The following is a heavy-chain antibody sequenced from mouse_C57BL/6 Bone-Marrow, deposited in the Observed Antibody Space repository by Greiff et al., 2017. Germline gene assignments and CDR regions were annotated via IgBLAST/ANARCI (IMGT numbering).Heavy chain of an antibody. D-gene: IGHD1-1*01. CDR2: IWWDDDK. Sequence: QVTLKVSGPGILQPSQTLSLTCSFSGFSLSTFGMGVGWIRQPSGKGLEWLAHIWWDDDKYYNPALKSRLTISKDTYKNQVFLKIANVDTAETATYYGAQTQIGDGSSYPHWYFDVWGTGTTVTVSS. CDR3: AQTQIGDGSSYPHWYFDV. CDR1: GFSLSTFGMG. J-gene: IGHJ1*03. V-gene: IGHV8-8*01.